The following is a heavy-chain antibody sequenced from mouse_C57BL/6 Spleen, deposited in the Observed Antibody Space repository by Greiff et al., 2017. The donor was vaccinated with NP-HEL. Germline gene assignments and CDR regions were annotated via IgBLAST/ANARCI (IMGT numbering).Heavy chain of an antibody. J-gene: IGHJ3*01. CDR3: ARDGSSPAWFAY. Sequence: QVLLQQPGTDLVKPGASVKLSCKASGYTFTSYWMHWGKQRFGQGLVWIGDFIPSNGGTNYNEKLKSKATLTVDKSSSPAYMQLSSLTSEDSAVYYCARDGSSPAWFAYWGQGTLVTVSA. V-gene: IGHV1-53*01. D-gene: IGHD1-1*01. CDR1: GYTFTSYW. CDR2: FIPSNGGT.